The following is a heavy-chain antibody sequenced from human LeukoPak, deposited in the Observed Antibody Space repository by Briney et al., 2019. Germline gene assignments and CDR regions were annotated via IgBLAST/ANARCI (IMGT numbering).Heavy chain of an antibody. V-gene: IGHV4-31*03. CDR3: ARVNGDYWRPYYYYGMDV. Sequence: TLSLTCTVSGGSISSGGYYWSWTRQHPGKGLEWIGYVYYSGSTYYNPSLKSRVTISVDTSKNQFSLKLSSVTAADTAVYYCARVNGDYWRPYYYYGMDVWGQGTTVTVSS. J-gene: IGHJ6*02. CDR1: GGSISSGGYY. D-gene: IGHD4-17*01. CDR2: VYYSGST.